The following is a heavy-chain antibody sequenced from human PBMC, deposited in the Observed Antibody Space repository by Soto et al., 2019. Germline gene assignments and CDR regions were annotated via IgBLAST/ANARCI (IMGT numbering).Heavy chain of an antibody. CDR2: ISYDGSNK. Sequence: HPGGSLRLSCAASGFTFSSYGMHWVRQAPGKGLEWVAVISYDGSNKNYADSVKGRFTISRDNPKNTLYLQMNSLRAEDTAVYYCAKVSTYDFWSGYYLDYWGQGTLVTVSS. CDR3: AKVSTYDFWSGYYLDY. D-gene: IGHD3-3*01. V-gene: IGHV3-30*18. J-gene: IGHJ4*02. CDR1: GFTFSSYG.